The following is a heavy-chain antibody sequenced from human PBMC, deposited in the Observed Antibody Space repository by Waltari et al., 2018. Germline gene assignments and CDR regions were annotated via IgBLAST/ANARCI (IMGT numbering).Heavy chain of an antibody. V-gene: IGHV3-48*03. J-gene: IGHJ4*02. D-gene: IGHD1-26*01. CDR3: ARCTSYRSFDY. CDR2: ITSSGTI. CDR1: GFSFSDYE. Sequence: EVQLVESGGASVQPGGSLRLSCVASGFSFSDYEMGWVRQAPGKGLAWVSYITSSGTIDYTVSVRGRFTISRDNAKKTLYLQMNSLRVEDTAVYFCARCTSYRSFDYWGQGTLATVSS.